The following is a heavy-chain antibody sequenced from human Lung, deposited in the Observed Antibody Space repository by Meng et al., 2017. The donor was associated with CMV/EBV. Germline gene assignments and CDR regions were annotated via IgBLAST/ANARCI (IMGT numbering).Heavy chain of an antibody. V-gene: IGHV3-74*01. CDR3: ARENYRQYYYYGMDV. Sequence: ESXKISXVVSGFTFSSYWMHWVRQAPGKGLVWVSRIKSDGSSSAYADSVWGRFTISRDNAKNTLYLQMNSLRADDTAVYYCARENYRQYYYYGMDVWGQGTXVTVSS. CDR2: IKSDGSSS. D-gene: IGHD1-7*01. J-gene: IGHJ6*02. CDR1: GFTFSSYW.